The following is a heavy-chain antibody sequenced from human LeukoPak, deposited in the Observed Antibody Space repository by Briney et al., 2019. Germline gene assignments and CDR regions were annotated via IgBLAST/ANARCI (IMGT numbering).Heavy chain of an antibody. V-gene: IGHV1-18*04. D-gene: IGHD2-2*01. CDR1: GYSFPSYG. J-gene: IGHJ1*01. CDR2: ISAYNGNT. CDR3: ATLWTELRYCSGTSCSEGKYFEH. Sequence: GASVKVSCKTSGYSFPSYGIIWVRQAPGQGLEWMGWISAYNGNTNYAQKVQGRITMTTDTSTSTAYMELKSLRSDDTAVYYCATLWTELRYCSGTSCSEGKYFEHWGQGTLITVSS.